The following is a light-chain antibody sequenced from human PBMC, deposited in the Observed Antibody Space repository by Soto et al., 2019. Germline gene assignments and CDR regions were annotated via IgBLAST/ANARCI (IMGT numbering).Light chain of an antibody. V-gene: IGKV3-11*01. CDR1: QSVGSY. J-gene: IGKJ3*01. Sequence: ELVLTQSPATLSLSPGERATLSCRASQSVGSYLAWYQQKPCQAPRLLIYDASKRATGIPARFSGSESGTDFTLTISSLEPEDCALYYCQQLSHWPFTFGPGTTVDIK. CDR2: DAS. CDR3: QQLSHWPFT.